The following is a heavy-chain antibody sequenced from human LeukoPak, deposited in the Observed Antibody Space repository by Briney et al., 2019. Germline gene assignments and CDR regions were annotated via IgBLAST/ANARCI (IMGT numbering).Heavy chain of an antibody. V-gene: IGHV1-2*04. CDR2: INPNSGGT. J-gene: IGHJ6*02. CDR1: GYTFTGYY. Sequence: GASVKVSRKASGYTFTGYYMHWVRQAPGQGLEWMGWINPNSGGTNYAQKFQGWVTMTRDTSINTAYMELTSLRSDATAVYYCATTLYGSGSYYGYYYGLDVWGQGTTVTVS. D-gene: IGHD3-10*01. CDR3: ATTLYGSGSYYGYYYGLDV.